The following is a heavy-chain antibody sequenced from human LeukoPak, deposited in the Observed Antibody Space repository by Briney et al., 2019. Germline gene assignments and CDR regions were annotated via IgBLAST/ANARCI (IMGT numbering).Heavy chain of an antibody. D-gene: IGHD6-13*01. CDR2: MNPNTGKT. CDR3: ARDIAAAGTGGDY. V-gene: IGHV1-8*01. Sequence: ASVKVSCKASGYTFTSYDFNWVRQAPGQGLEWMGWMNPNTGKTGYVQKFQGRVTMTSSTSISTAYMELRSLRSDDTAVYYCARDIAAAGTGGDYWGQGTLVTVSS. CDR1: GYTFTSYD. J-gene: IGHJ4*02.